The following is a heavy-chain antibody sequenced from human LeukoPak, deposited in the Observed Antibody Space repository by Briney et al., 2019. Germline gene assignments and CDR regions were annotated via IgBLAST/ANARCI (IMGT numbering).Heavy chain of an antibody. J-gene: IGHJ6*02. V-gene: IGHV3-9*01. CDR2: ISWNSGSI. D-gene: IGHD6-19*01. CDR1: GFTFDDYA. Sequence: PGRSLRLSCAASGFTFDDYAMHWVRRAPGKGLEWVSGISWNSGSIGYADSVKGRFTISRDNAKNSLYLQMNSLRAEDTALYYCAKDKYSSGWYSFYGMDVWGQGTTVTVSS. CDR3: AKDKYSSGWYSFYGMDV.